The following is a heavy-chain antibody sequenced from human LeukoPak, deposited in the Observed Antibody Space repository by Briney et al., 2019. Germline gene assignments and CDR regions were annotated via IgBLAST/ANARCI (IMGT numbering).Heavy chain of an antibody. Sequence: GGSLRLSCEASGFSFGSFAMYWVRQAPRKGLSWIAGIFGGGGSPHYADTVKGRFTISRDNSKNTVYLQINSLRAEDTAVYYCGKTTAGYSSGQKPAWPVDDWGQGTLVTVSS. CDR1: GFSFGSFA. D-gene: IGHD5-18*01. CDR3: GKTTAGYSSGQKPAWPVDD. J-gene: IGHJ4*02. V-gene: IGHV3-23*01. CDR2: IFGGGGSP.